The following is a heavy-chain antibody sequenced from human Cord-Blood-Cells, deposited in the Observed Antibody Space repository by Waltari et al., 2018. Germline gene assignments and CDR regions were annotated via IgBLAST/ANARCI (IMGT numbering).Heavy chain of an antibody. D-gene: IGHD1-20*01. CDR2: INPNSGGT. Sequence: QVQLVQSGAEVKKPGASVKVSCKASGYTFTGYYMHWVRQAPGQGLEWMGWINPNSGGTNNAQKFQGRVTMTRDTSISTAYMELSRLRSDDTAVYYCARVGYNWNYFDYWGQGTLVTVSS. CDR1: GYTFTGYY. V-gene: IGHV1-2*02. J-gene: IGHJ4*02. CDR3: ARVGYNWNYFDY.